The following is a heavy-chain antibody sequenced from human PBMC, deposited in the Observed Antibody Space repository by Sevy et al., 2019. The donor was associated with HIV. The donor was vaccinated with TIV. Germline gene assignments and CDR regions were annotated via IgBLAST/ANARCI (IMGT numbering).Heavy chain of an antibody. Sequence: GGSLRLSCAASGFSLNSFWMNWVRQTPGKGLEWVATINQNGSVTYYVDSVKGRFTISRDNSRNLLYLQMTSLRVEDTALYYCVRAVATNGSFWGQGTLVTVSS. CDR3: VRAVATNGSF. CDR1: GFSLNSFW. J-gene: IGHJ4*02. CDR2: INQNGSVT. D-gene: IGHD2-15*01. V-gene: IGHV3-7*01.